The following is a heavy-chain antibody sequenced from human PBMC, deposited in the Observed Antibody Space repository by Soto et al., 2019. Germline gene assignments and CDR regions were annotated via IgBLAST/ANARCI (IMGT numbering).Heavy chain of an antibody. V-gene: IGHV4-4*07. CDR2: IYATGTT. D-gene: IGHD1-1*01. Sequence: PSETLSLTCTVSGASFSGFYWSWILKSAGKGLEWIGRIYATGTTDYNPSLKSRVMMSVDTSKKQFSLKLRSVTAPDTAVYYCVRDGTKTLRDWFDPWGQGMSVTVSS. CDR1: GASFSGFY. J-gene: IGHJ5*02. CDR3: VRDGTKTLRDWFDP.